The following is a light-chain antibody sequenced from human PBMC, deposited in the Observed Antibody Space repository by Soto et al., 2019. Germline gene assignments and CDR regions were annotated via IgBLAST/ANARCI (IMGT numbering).Light chain of an antibody. J-gene: IGKJ1*01. V-gene: IGKV1-5*03. CDR3: QQYNSYPWT. Sequence: DIQITQSPSTLSASAGDRVTITCRASQSIRSWLAWYQQRPGKAPKLLIYKASSLETGVPLRFSGSGSGTEFTLTISSLQPDDFATYYCQQYNSYPWTFGQGTKVDIK. CDR1: QSIRSW. CDR2: KAS.